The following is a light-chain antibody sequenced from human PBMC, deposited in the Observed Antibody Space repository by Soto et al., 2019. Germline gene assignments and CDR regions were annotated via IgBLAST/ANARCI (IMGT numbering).Light chain of an antibody. Sequence: ALTQPASVSGSPGQSVTISCTGTSSDVGGHDYVSWYQQHPGDAPKLMIYQVTKWPSGVSHRFSGSKSGNTASLTISGLQADDEAEYYCASYTSSGTVVFGGGTKVTVL. J-gene: IGLJ3*02. CDR1: SSDVGGHDY. CDR2: QVT. CDR3: ASYTSSGTVV. V-gene: IGLV2-14*03.